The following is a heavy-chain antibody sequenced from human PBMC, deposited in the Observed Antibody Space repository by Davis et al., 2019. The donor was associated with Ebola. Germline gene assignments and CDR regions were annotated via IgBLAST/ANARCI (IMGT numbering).Heavy chain of an antibody. J-gene: IGHJ4*02. D-gene: IGHD1-26*01. Sequence: GESLKISCAASGFTFDDYAMHWVRQAPGKGLEWVAVIWYDGSNKYYADSVKGRFTISRDNSKNTLYLQMNSLRAEDTAVYYCARDLGGWEGYWGQGTLVIVSS. CDR3: ARDLGGWEGY. V-gene: IGHV3-33*08. CDR2: IWYDGSNK. CDR1: GFTFDDYA.